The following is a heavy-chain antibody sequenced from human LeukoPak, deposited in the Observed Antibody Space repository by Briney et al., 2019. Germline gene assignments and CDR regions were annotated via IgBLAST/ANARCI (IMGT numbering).Heavy chain of an antibody. V-gene: IGHV1-2*02. CDR2: INPNSGGT. J-gene: IGHJ6*03. Sequence: ASVKVSCKASGYTFTGYYMHWVRQAPGQGLEWMGWINPNSGGTNYAQKFQGRVTMTRDTSTSTVYMELSSLRSEDTAVYYCARGSAPLRYFDWLSPDYMDVWGKGTTVTISS. CDR1: GYTFTGYY. CDR3: ARGSAPLRYFDWLSPDYMDV. D-gene: IGHD3-9*01.